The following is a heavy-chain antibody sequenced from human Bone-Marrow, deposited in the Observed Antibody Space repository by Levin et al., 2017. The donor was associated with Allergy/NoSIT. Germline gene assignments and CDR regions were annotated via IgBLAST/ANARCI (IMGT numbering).Heavy chain of an antibody. Sequence: PSETLSLICGVSGYSISSGYSWGWIRQPPGKGLEWMGSISQSGSTHYNPSLKSRVTISLDTSKNQFSLGLSSVTAADTAVYFCPRTLGYCSGDSCYYYFDHWGQGALVTVSS. D-gene: IGHD2-15*01. CDR1: GYSISSGYS. V-gene: IGHV4-38-2*01. CDR2: ISQSGST. J-gene: IGHJ4*02. CDR3: PRTLGYCSGDSCYYYFDH.